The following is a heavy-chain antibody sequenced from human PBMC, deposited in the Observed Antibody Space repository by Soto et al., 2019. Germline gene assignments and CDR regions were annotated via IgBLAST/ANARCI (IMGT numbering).Heavy chain of an antibody. CDR3: ARCGPPIDY. Sequence: PGGSLRLSCAASGFTFSSDWMHWVRQAPGKGLEWVSYISSSGSTIYYADSVKGRFTISRDNAKNSLYLQMNSLRAEDTAVYYCARCGPPIDYWGQGTLVTVSS. J-gene: IGHJ4*02. V-gene: IGHV3-48*04. CDR1: GFTFSSDW. CDR2: ISSSGSTI.